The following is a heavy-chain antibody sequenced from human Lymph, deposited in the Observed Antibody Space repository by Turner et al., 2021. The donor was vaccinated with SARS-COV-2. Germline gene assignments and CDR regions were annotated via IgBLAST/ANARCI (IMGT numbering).Heavy chain of an antibody. CDR2: ISSTISYI. J-gene: IGHJ4*02. Sequence: EVQLVESGGGLVKPGGSLRLSCAASGFTFSTYSMNWVRQAPGKGLEWISSISSTISYIYYADSVKGRFTISRDDAKNSLFLQMNSLRAEDTAVYYCARDIPTTADYFDCWGQGTLVTVSS. V-gene: IGHV3-21*01. D-gene: IGHD4-17*01. CDR3: ARDIPTTADYFDC. CDR1: GFTFSTYS.